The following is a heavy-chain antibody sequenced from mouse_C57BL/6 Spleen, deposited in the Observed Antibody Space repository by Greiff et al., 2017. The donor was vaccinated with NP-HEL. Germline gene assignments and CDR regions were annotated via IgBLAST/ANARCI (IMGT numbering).Heavy chain of an antibody. CDR2: IWWDDDK. D-gene: IGHD2-3*01. Sequence: QVTLKESGPGILQPSQTLSLTCSFSGFSLSTFGMGVGWIRQPSGKGLEWLAHIWWDDDKYYNPALESRLTISKDTSKNQVFLMIANVDTADTATYYCARIHDGYQGNYAMDYWGQGTSVTVSS. J-gene: IGHJ4*01. CDR1: GFSLSTFGMG. V-gene: IGHV8-8*01. CDR3: ARIHDGYQGNYAMDY.